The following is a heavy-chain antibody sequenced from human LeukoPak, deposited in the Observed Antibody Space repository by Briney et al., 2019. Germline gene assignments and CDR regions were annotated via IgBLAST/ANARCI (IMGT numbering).Heavy chain of an antibody. D-gene: IGHD6-13*01. CDR1: GDSISSSSYY. V-gene: IGHV4-39*07. J-gene: IGHJ4*02. Sequence: SETLSLTCNVSGDSISSSSYYWGWIRQPPGKGLEWIGSIYYSGSTYYNPSLKSRVTISVDTSKNQFSLKLSSVTAADTAVYYCARAPIAAAGIIDYWGQGTLVTVSS. CDR3: ARAPIAAAGIIDY. CDR2: IYYSGST.